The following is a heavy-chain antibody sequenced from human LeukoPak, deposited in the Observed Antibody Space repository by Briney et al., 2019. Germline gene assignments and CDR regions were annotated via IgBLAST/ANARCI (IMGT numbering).Heavy chain of an antibody. CDR1: GGSISCYY. V-gene: IGHV4-59*01. J-gene: IGHJ4*02. CDR2: IYYSGST. Sequence: SETLSLTCTVCGGSISCYYWSWIRQPPGKGLEWIGYIYYSGSTNYNPSLKSRVTISVDTSKNQFSLKLSSVTAADTAVYYCARFLSGSYYGFDYWGQGTLVTVSS. CDR3: ARFLSGSYYGFDY. D-gene: IGHD1-26*01.